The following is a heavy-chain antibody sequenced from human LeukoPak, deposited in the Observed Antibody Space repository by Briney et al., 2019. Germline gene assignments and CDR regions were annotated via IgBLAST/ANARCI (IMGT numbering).Heavy chain of an antibody. J-gene: IGHJ4*02. Sequence: GGSLRLSCVASGFTFSDFAMSWVRQTPGKRLEWVASTVGTGGDSYYADAVKGRFTISRDNSKNTLYLQMNSLRAEDTAVYYCAKGGKYNAPFYGSGSGIDYWGQGTLVTVSS. CDR2: TVGTGGDS. D-gene: IGHD3-10*01. CDR1: GFTFSDFA. V-gene: IGHV3-23*01. CDR3: AKGGKYNAPFYGSGSGIDY.